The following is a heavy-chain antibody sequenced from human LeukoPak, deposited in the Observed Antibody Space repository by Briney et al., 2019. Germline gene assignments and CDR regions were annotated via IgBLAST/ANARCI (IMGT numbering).Heavy chain of an antibody. V-gene: IGHV3-23*01. CDR3: AKENYGDYMQYFDY. J-gene: IGHJ4*02. D-gene: IGHD4-17*01. Sequence: GGSLRPSCAASGFTFSSYAMSWVRQASGKGLEWVSAISGSGGSTYYADSVKGRFTISRDNSKNTLYLQMNSLRAEDTAVYYCAKENYGDYMQYFDYWGQGTLVTVSS. CDR1: GFTFSSYA. CDR2: ISGSGGST.